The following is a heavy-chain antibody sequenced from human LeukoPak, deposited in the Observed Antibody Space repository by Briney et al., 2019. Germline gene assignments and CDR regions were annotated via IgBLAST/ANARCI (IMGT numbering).Heavy chain of an antibody. CDR1: GFTFSSYG. CDR2: IRYDGSNK. V-gene: IGHV3-30*02. CDR3: AGGYSYGFGAFDI. D-gene: IGHD5-18*01. Sequence: PGGSLRLFCAASGFTFSSYGMHWVRQAPGKGLEWVALIRYDGSNKYYADSVKGRFTISRDNSKNTLYLQMNSLRAEDTAVYYCAGGYSYGFGAFDIWGQGTMVTVSS. J-gene: IGHJ3*02.